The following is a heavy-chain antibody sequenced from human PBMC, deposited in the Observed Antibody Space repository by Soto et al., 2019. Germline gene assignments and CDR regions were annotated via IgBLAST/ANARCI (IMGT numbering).Heavy chain of an antibody. CDR1: GFTFSTYY. J-gene: IGHJ4*02. V-gene: IGHV3-7*05. CDR3: ARDAFNWNNIWDY. CDR2: TKPDGSEK. D-gene: IGHD1-20*01. Sequence: GGSLRLSCAASGFTFSTYYMTWVRQAPGKGLEWVANTKPDGSEKYYVGSVMGRFTISRDNARNSLYLQMNSLRAEDTAVYYCARDAFNWNNIWDYWGQGTLVTVSS.